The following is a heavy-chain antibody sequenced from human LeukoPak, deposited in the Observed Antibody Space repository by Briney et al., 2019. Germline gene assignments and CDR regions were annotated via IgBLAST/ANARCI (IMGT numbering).Heavy chain of an antibody. CDR2: IIPIFGTA. V-gene: IGHV1-69*13. Sequence: ASVKVSCKASGGTFSSYAISWVRQAPGQGLEWVGGIIPIFGTANYAQKFQGRVTITADESTSTAYMELSSLRSEDTAVYYCARDYYDSSGSYYFDYWGQGTLVTVSS. CDR3: ARDYYDSSGSYYFDY. D-gene: IGHD3-22*01. CDR1: GGTFSSYA. J-gene: IGHJ4*02.